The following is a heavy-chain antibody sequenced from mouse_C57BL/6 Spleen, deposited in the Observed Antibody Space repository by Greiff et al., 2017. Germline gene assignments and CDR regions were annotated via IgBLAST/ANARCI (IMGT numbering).Heavy chain of an antibody. CDR1: GYAFTNYL. V-gene: IGHV1-54*01. J-gene: IGHJ1*03. CDR2: INPGSGGT. D-gene: IGHD3-1*01. CDR3: ARGGYTPTPYFDV. Sequence: VQLQQSGAELVRPGTSVKVSCKASGYAFTNYLIEWVKQRPGQGLEWIGVINPGSGGTNYNETFKGKATLTADKSSSTAYMQLSSLTSEDSAVYFWARGGYTPTPYFDVWGTGTTVTVSS.